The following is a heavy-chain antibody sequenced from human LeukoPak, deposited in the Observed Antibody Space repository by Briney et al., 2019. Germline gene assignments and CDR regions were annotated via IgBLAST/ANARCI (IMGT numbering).Heavy chain of an antibody. D-gene: IGHD3-10*01. CDR1: GGTFSSYA. Sequence: ASVKVSCKASGGTFSSYAISWVRQAPGQGLEWMGRIIPILGMANYAQKFQGRVTITADKSTSTAYMELSSLRSEDTAVYYCARGSSMVRGLYDYWGQGTLVTVSS. CDR3: ARGSSMVRGLYDY. CDR2: IIPILGMA. V-gene: IGHV1-69*04. J-gene: IGHJ4*02.